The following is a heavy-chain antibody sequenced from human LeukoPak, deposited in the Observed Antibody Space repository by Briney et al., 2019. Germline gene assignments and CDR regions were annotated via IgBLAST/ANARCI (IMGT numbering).Heavy chain of an antibody. D-gene: IGHD2-8*01. CDR2: FVPMLGIS. Sequence: SVKVSCKSSGGSFSSYGISWVRQAPGQGLDWMGRFVPMLGISTFAQKFQGRVTVTADKSTDTVYMELSSLRFDDTAVYYCARDRRTYAFDIWGQGTLVTVSS. J-gene: IGHJ3*02. CDR1: GGSFSSYG. CDR3: ARDRRTYAFDI. V-gene: IGHV1-69*04.